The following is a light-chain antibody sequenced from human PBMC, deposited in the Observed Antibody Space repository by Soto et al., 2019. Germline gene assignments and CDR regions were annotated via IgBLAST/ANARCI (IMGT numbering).Light chain of an antibody. CDR1: SSDVGNYNL. CDR3: CSYASSGTYV. Sequence: QSALTQPASVSGSPGQSITISCTGTSSDVGNYNLVSWYQQHPGKAPKLMIYEGSKRPSGVSTRFSGSKSGNTASLTISGLQAEDEADYYCCSYASSGTYVFGAGTKLTVL. J-gene: IGLJ1*01. V-gene: IGLV2-23*01. CDR2: EGS.